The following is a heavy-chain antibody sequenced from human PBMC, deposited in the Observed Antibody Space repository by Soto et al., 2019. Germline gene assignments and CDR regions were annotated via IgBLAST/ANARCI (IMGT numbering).Heavy chain of an antibody. Sequence: RASVKVSCKVSGYTLTELSMHWVRQAPGKGLEWMGGFDPEDGETIYAQKFQGRVTMTEDTSTDTAYMELSSLRSEDTAVYYCATDLDWGSYRYRDYWGQGTLVTVSS. D-gene: IGHD3-16*02. V-gene: IGHV1-24*01. CDR2: FDPEDGET. CDR3: ATDLDWGSYRYRDY. CDR1: GYTLTELS. J-gene: IGHJ4*02.